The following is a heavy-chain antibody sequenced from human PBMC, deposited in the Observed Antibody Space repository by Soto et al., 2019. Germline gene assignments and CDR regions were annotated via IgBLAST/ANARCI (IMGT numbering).Heavy chain of an antibody. J-gene: IGHJ5*02. D-gene: IGHD2-2*01. CDR3: TRDLMDVVPPADDFFEP. CDR2: IYTGDTP. Sequence: GRSLRLSCAASPHLYGSSYVSWVRQAPGKGLEWGSVIYTGDTPHYADSVKGRFTISRDNSKNTLYLQMDSLRVEDTAVYYCTRDLMDVVPPADDFFEPWGQGTQVTVSS. V-gene: IGHV3-53*01. CDR1: PHLYGSSY.